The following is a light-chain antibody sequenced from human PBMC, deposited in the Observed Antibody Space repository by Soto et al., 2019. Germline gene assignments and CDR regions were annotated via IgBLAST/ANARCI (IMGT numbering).Light chain of an antibody. Sequence: QSVLTQPPSASGSPGQSVTISCTGTRSDVGGYNYVSWYQQYPGKAPKLMIYEVSKRPSGVPDRFSGSKSGNTASLTVSGLQAEDEADYYCCSYAGRNREVFGTGTKVTV. J-gene: IGLJ1*01. CDR1: RSDVGGYNY. CDR3: CSYAGRNREV. V-gene: IGLV2-8*01. CDR2: EVS.